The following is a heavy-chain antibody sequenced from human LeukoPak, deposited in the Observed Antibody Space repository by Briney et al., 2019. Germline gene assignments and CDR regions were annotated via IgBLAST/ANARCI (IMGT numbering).Heavy chain of an antibody. CDR3: ARDRALYRTRGYYYTEDDY. CDR1: GFTFSNYW. CDR2: IKQDGSDR. J-gene: IGHJ4*02. Sequence: PGGSLRLSCTASGFTFSNYWMSWVRQAPGKGPEWVANIKQDGSDRYYVDSVKGRFTISRDNAKNSLYLQMNSLRAEDTAVYYCARDRALYRTRGYYYTEDDYWGQGTLVTVSA. V-gene: IGHV3-7*01. D-gene: IGHD3-22*01.